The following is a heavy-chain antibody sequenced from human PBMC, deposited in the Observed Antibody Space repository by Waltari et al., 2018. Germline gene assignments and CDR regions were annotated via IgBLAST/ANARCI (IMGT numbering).Heavy chain of an antibody. J-gene: IGHJ4*02. Sequence: EVQLVESGGVVVQPGGSLRLSGAASGFTFDDYAMFWIRQAPGKGLEWVSLISWDGGSTYYADSVKGRFIISRDNSKSSLYLQMNSLRLEDTALYYCAKDNGYSGSYGEGWGQGTLVTVSS. CDR1: GFTFDDYA. D-gene: IGHD1-26*01. CDR3: AKDNGYSGSYGEG. V-gene: IGHV3-43D*03. CDR2: ISWDGGST.